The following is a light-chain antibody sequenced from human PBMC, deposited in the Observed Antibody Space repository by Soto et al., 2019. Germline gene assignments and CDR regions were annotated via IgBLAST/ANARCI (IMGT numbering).Light chain of an antibody. J-gene: IGKJ1*01. V-gene: IGKV3-20*01. CDR3: QQYRSSPET. CDR2: GAS. CDR1: QSVSSSY. Sequence: EIVLTPSPGTLSLSPGERATLSCRASQSVSSSYLAWYQQKPGQAPRLLIHGASSSATGIPDRFSGSGSGTDCTLAISRLVPEEFGGYYCQQYRSSPETFGQWTKV.